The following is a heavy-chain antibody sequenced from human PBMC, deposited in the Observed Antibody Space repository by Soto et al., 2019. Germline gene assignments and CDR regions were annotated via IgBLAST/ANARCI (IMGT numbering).Heavy chain of an antibody. V-gene: IGHV1-18*01. CDR3: ARDKGVGAWYGTADS. D-gene: IGHD3-3*01. J-gene: IGHJ4*02. CDR2: ISAYNGNT. Sequence: ASVKVSCKASGYTFTSYGISWVRQAPGQGLEGMGWISAYNGNTNYAQQLQGRVTMTTDTSTSTAYMELRSLRSDDTAGYYCARDKGVGAWYGTADSGGQGTLVTVSS. CDR1: GYTFTSYG.